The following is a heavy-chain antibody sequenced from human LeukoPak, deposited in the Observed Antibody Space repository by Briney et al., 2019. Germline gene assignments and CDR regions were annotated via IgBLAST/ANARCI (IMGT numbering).Heavy chain of an antibody. V-gene: IGHV1-46*01. Sequence: ASVKVSCKASGYTFTSYYIHWVRQAPGQGLEWMGIINPSGGSTTYAQKLQGRVTMTRDMSTSTVYMELSSLRSEDTAVYYCARAGIQLWLRSYYYYMDVWGKGTTVTVSS. J-gene: IGHJ6*03. CDR3: ARAGIQLWLRSYYYYMDV. CDR2: INPSGGST. D-gene: IGHD5-18*01. CDR1: GYTFTSYY.